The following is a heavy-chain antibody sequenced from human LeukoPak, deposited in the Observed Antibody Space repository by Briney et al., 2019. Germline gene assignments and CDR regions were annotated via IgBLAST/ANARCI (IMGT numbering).Heavy chain of an antibody. CDR2: IIPIFGTA. CDR3: ARGLPPDIVVVPAALTDYYYYYGMDV. CDR1: GGTFSSYA. Sequence: GASVKVSCKASGGTFSSYAISWVRQAPGQGLEWMGGIIPIFGTANYAQKFQGRVTITADESTSTAYMELSSLRSEDTAVYYCARGLPPDIVVVPAALTDYYYYYGMDVWGQGTTVTVSS. J-gene: IGHJ6*02. D-gene: IGHD2-2*01. V-gene: IGHV1-69*13.